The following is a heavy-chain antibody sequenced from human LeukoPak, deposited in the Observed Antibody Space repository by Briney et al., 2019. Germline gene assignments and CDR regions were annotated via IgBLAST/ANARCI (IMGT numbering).Heavy chain of an antibody. CDR1: GFTVSSNY. Sequence: PGGSLRLSCAASGFTVSSNYMSWVRQAPGKGLEWVSVIYSGGSTYYADSVKGRFTISRDNSKNTLYLQMNSLRAEDTAVYYCARVVATIIPHYFDYWGQGTLVTLSS. CDR2: IYSGGST. CDR3: ARVVATIIPHYFDY. V-gene: IGHV3-53*01. D-gene: IGHD5-12*01. J-gene: IGHJ4*02.